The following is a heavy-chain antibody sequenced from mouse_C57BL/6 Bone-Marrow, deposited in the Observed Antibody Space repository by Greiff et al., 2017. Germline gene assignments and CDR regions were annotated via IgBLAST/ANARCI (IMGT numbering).Heavy chain of an antibody. V-gene: IGHV1-52*01. J-gene: IGHJ1*03. CDR2: IDPTDNET. Sequence: QVQLQQPGAELVRPGSSVKLSCKASGYTFTSYWMHWVKQRPIQGLEWIGNIDPTDNETHYNQKFKDKATLTVDKSSSTTYMQLSSLTSEDSAVYDCARDSQGYVDVWGTGTTVTVSS. CDR1: GYTFTSYW. CDR3: ARDSQGYVDV. D-gene: IGHD3-3*01.